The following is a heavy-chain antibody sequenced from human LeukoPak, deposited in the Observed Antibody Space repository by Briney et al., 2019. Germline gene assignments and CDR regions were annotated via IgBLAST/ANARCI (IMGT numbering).Heavy chain of an antibody. V-gene: IGHV4-59*01. J-gene: IGHJ4*02. CDR3: AGHKQWLVDFDY. Sequence: SETLFLTCTVSGGSISRYYWSWIRQPPGKGLEWIGYIYYGGNTNYNPSLRSRVTISVDTSKNQFSLKLSSVTAADTAVYYCAGHKQWLVDFDYWGQGTLVTASS. CDR2: IYYGGNT. D-gene: IGHD6-19*01. CDR1: GGSISRYY.